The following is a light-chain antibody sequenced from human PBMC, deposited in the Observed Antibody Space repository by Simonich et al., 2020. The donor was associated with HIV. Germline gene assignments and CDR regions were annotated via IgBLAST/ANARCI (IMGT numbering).Light chain of an antibody. CDR1: QSVSST. Sequence: EIVMTHSPAPLSVSPGKRATFSFRASQSVSSTLAWYQQKPGPVPRLLIYGASARATGIPARFSGSGSGTEFTLTISSLQSEDFAVYYCQQYNNWLYTFGQGTKLEIK. J-gene: IGKJ2*01. CDR3: QQYNNWLYT. CDR2: GAS. V-gene: IGKV3-15*01.